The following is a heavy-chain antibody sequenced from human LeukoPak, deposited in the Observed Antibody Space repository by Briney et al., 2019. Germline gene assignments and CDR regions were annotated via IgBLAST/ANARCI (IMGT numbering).Heavy chain of an antibody. Sequence: PSETLSLTCTVSGGSISSSSYYWGWIRQPPGKGLEWIGSIYYSGSTYYNPSLKSRVTISVDTSKNQFSLKLSSVTAADTAVYYCARDRWGYGGDYWGQGTLVTVSS. V-gene: IGHV4-39*07. CDR1: GGSISSSSYY. CDR3: ARDRWGYGGDY. CDR2: IYYSGST. D-gene: IGHD4-23*01. J-gene: IGHJ4*02.